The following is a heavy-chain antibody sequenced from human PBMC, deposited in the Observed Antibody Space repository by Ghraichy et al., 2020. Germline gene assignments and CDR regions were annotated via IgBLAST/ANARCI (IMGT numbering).Heavy chain of an antibody. CDR1: NGFSSGFS. V-gene: IGHV4-59*01. J-gene: IGHJ4*02. CDR2: ISYSGTT. Sequence: SETLSLTCIVSNGFSSGFSWSWIRQPPGKGLEWIGYISYSGTTNYDPSLKSRVTLSIATSGSHFSLKLTSVTAADTAGYYCAGAESIPSGGHRFDNWGRGTLVTVSS. CDR3: AGAESIPSGGHRFDN. D-gene: IGHD1-26*01.